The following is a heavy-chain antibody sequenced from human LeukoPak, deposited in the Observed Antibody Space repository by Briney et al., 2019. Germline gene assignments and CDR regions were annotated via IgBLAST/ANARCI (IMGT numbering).Heavy chain of an antibody. J-gene: IGHJ3*02. D-gene: IGHD6-19*01. CDR2: INPNSGVT. V-gene: IGHV1-2*02. Sequence: ASVKVSCKASGYTFTDDYVHWVRQAPGQGLEWMGWINPNSGVTNYAQKLQGRVTMTTDTSTSTAYMEPRSLRSDDTAVYYCARFGLGKHIEVAGIPFDIWGQGTMVTVSS. CDR3: ARFGLGKHIEVAGIPFDI. CDR1: GYTFTDDY.